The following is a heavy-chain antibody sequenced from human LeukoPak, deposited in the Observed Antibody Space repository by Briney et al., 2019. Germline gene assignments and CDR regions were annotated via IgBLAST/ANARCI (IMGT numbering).Heavy chain of an antibody. CDR2: ISWNSGSI. D-gene: IGHD3-3*01. J-gene: IGHJ4*02. CDR3: AKADYDFWSAADY. V-gene: IGHV3-9*01. CDR1: GFTFDDYA. Sequence: GGSLRLSCAASGFTFDDYAMHWVRQAPGKGLEWVSGISWNSGSIGYADSVKGRFTISRDNAKNSLYLQMNSLRAEDTALYYCAKADYDFWSAADYWGQGTLVTVSS.